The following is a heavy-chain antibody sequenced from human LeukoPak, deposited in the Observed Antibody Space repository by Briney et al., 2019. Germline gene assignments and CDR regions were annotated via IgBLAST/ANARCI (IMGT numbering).Heavy chain of an antibody. Sequence: SETLSLTCTVSGGSISSYYWRWIRQPAGKRLEWIGRIYSTGTTNYNPSLKSRVTMSVDTSKNPFSLKLTSVTAADTAVYYCARGPYCGGDCYFDSWGQGTLVTVSS. CDR1: GGSISSYY. CDR2: IYSTGTT. V-gene: IGHV4-4*07. D-gene: IGHD2-21*02. CDR3: ARGPYCGGDCYFDS. J-gene: IGHJ4*02.